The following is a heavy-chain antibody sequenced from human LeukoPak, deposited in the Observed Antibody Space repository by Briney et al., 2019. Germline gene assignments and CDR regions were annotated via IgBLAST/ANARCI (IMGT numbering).Heavy chain of an antibody. J-gene: IGHJ4*02. CDR1: GFTFSSYA. CDR2: ISGSGGST. V-gene: IGHV3-23*01. CDR3: AKRSYGFSYYSDY. D-gene: IGHD5-18*01. Sequence: GGSLRLSCAASGFTFSSYAMSWVRQAPGKGLEWVSTISGSGGSTYYADSVKGRFTISRDNSKNTLYLQMNSLRAEDTAVYYCAKRSYGFSYYSDYWGQGTLVTVSS.